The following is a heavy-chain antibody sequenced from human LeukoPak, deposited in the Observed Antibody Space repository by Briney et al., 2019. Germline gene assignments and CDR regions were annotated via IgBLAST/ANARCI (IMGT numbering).Heavy chain of an antibody. D-gene: IGHD6-13*01. J-gene: IGHJ6*03. V-gene: IGHV4-59*01. Sequence: WETLSLTCTVSGGSISSYYWSWIRQPPGKGLEWIGYIYYSGSTNYNPSLKSRVTISVDTSKNQFSLKLSSVTAADTAVYYCARARGYIAAAGKFFYMDVWGKGTTVTVSS. CDR1: GGSISSYY. CDR3: ARARGYIAAAGKFFYMDV. CDR2: IYYSGST.